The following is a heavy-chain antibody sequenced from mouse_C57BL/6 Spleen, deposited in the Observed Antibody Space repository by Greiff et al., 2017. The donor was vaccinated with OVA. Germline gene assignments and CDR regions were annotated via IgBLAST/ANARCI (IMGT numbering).Heavy chain of an antibody. Sequence: EVQLQESGPGLVKPSQSLSLTCSVTGYSITSGYYWNWIRQFPGNKLEWMGYISYDGSNNYNPSLKNRISITRDTSKNQFFLKLNSVTTEDTATYYCARDGNWDIWYFDVWGTGTTVTVPS. CDR1: GYSITSGYY. V-gene: IGHV3-6*01. J-gene: IGHJ1*03. D-gene: IGHD4-1*02. CDR2: ISYDGSN. CDR3: ARDGNWDIWYFDV.